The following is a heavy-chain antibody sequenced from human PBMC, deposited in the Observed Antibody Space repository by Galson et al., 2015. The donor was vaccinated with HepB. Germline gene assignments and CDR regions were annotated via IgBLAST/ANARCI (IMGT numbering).Heavy chain of an antibody. D-gene: IGHD2-15*01. J-gene: IGHJ5*02. CDR1: GCTFSSSS. CDR2: ISRHNRYT. V-gene: IGHV1-18*01. Sequence: SVKVSCKASGCTFSSSSITWVRQAPGQGLEWVGGISRHNRYTHYAHNFQGRVTKTTDTSTNTAYMELKSLRSDDTAIYYCARGAIVVAVGATENNWFDPWGRGTLVTVSS. CDR3: ARGAIVVAVGATENNWFDP.